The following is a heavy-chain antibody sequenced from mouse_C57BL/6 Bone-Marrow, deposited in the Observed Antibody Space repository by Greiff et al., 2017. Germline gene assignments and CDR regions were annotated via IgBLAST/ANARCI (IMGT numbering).Heavy chain of an antibody. CDR2: IDPSDSYT. Sequence: QVQLQQPGAELVKPGASVKLSCKASGYTFTSYWMQWVKQRPGQGLEWIGAIDPSDSYTNYNQKFKGKATLTVDTSSSTAYVQLSSLTSEDSAVYYCARDYYYYAMDYWGQGTSVTVSA. V-gene: IGHV1-50*01. CDR3: ARDYYYYAMDY. J-gene: IGHJ4*01. CDR1: GYTFTSYW. D-gene: IGHD2-13*01.